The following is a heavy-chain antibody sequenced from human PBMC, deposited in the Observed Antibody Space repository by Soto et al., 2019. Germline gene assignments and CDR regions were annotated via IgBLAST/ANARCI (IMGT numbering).Heavy chain of an antibody. CDR1: GLTFSNYI. CDR2: ISGSGGPT. CDR3: SKGWGDF. J-gene: IGHJ4*02. V-gene: IGHV3-23*01. Sequence: EVQLLESGGGLAQPGGSLRLSCVVSGLTFSNYIMSWVRQAPGKGLEWVETISGSGGPTYYVDSVKGRFTISRDNSKNTLYLQLNSLRAEDTAVYYCSKGWGDFWGQGTLVTVSS. D-gene: IGHD3-16*01.